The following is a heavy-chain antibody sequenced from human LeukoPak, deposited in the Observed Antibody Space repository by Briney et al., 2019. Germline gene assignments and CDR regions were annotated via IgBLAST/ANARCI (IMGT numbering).Heavy chain of an antibody. CDR2: MNPNSGNT. CDR1: GYTFTSYD. V-gene: IGHV1-8*01. J-gene: IGHJ5*02. Sequence: ASVKVSCKASGYTFTSYDMNWVPQATGQGLEWMGWMNPNSGNTGYAQKFQGRVTMTRNTSISTAYMELSSLRSEDTAVYYCARHRRSNNWFDPWGQGTLVTVSS. D-gene: IGHD1-14*01. CDR3: ARHRRSNNWFDP.